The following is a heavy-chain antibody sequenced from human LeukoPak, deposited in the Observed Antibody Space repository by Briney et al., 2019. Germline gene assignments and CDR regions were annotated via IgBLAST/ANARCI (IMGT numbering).Heavy chain of an antibody. D-gene: IGHD5-12*01. CDR3: ARGGYSGYPFDY. CDR1: GFTFSSYS. CDR2: ISSSSSYI. V-gene: IGHV3-21*01. Sequence: GGSLRLSRAASGFTFSSYSMNWVHQAPGKGLEWVSSISSSSSYIYYADSVKGRFTISRDNAKNSLYLQMNSLRAEDTAVYYCARGGYSGYPFDYWGQGTLVTVSS. J-gene: IGHJ4*02.